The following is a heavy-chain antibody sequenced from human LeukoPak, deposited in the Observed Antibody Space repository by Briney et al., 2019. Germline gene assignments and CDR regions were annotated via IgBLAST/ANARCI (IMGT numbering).Heavy chain of an antibody. D-gene: IGHD5-12*01. CDR3: AKDSTADIVATVFDY. CDR1: GFTFSSYA. CDR2: ISGSGGST. V-gene: IGHV3-23*01. Sequence: GGSLRLSCAASGFTFSSYAMSWVRQAPGKGLEWVSAISGSGGSTYYADSVKGRFTISRDNAKNTLYLQMNSLRVEDTALYYCAKDSTADIVATVFDYWGQGTLVTVSS. J-gene: IGHJ4*02.